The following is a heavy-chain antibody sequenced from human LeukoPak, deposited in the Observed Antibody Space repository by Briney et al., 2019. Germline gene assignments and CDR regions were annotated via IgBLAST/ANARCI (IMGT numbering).Heavy chain of an antibody. J-gene: IGHJ5*02. CDR3: ARRLTQYDCFDP. Sequence: SQTLSLTCAIPGDSVSSNSVTWNWIRQSPSRGLEWLGRTYYRSTWYNDYAVSVRGLITVNPDTSKNQFSLHLNSVTPEDTAVYYCARRLTQYDCFDPWGQGILVTVSS. CDR2: TYYRSTWYN. CDR1: GDSVSSNSVT. V-gene: IGHV6-1*01. D-gene: IGHD2-2*01.